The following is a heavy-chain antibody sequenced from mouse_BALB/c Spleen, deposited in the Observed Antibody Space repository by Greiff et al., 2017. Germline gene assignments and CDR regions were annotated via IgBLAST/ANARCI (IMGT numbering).Heavy chain of an antibody. CDR3: ARGGGYYDYYAMDY. V-gene: IGHV3-2*02. D-gene: IGHD2-3*01. CDR2: ISYSGST. CDR1: GYSITSDYA. J-gene: IGHJ4*01. Sequence: DVQLQESGPGLVKPSQSLSLTCTVTGYSITSDYAWNWIRQFPGNKLEWMGYISYSGSTSYNPSLKSRISITRDTSKNQFFLQLNSVTTEDTATYYCARGGGYYDYYAMDYWGQGTSVTVSS.